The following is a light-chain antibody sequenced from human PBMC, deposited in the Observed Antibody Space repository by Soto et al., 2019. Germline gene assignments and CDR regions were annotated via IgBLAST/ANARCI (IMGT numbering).Light chain of an antibody. CDR3: QQYNNWPWT. Sequence: IVITQSPPTLSVSPGERATLSCGASQSVSRNLAWYQEKPGQAPRLLIYGASTRATVIPARFSGGGSGTEFTLTISSLQSEDFAVYYCQQYNNWPWTFGQGTKVDIK. J-gene: IGKJ1*01. CDR1: QSVSRN. CDR2: GAS. V-gene: IGKV3-15*01.